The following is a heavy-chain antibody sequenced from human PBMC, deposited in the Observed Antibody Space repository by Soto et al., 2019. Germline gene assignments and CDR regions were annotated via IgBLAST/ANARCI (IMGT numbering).Heavy chain of an antibody. D-gene: IGHD5-18*01. CDR2: ISYDENNR. V-gene: IGHV3-30-3*01. CDR1: GFTFRSYA. J-gene: IGHJ5*02. Sequence: QVQLVESGGGVVQPGRSLRLSRAASGFTFRSYAMHWVRQAPGKGLEWVAAISYDENNRYYTDSVKGRFTISRDNSKNTLYLQVNSLRAEDTAVYYCARALDTAMASKDNWFDPWGQGTLVTVSS. CDR3: ARALDTAMASKDNWFDP.